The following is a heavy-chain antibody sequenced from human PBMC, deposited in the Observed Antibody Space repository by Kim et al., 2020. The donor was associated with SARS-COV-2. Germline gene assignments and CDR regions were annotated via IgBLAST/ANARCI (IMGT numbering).Heavy chain of an antibody. D-gene: IGHD6-13*01. Sequence: SETLSLTCSVSGGSISNYYWNWIRQPAGKGLEWIGRFYTSGSTNYNPSLKGRVTMSVDTSKNQFSLKVNSVTAADTAVYYCAGDSSWADSGSFDIWGQGTMVTVSS. CDR1: GGSISNYY. J-gene: IGHJ3*02. CDR2: FYTSGST. CDR3: AGDSSWADSGSFDI. V-gene: IGHV4-4*07.